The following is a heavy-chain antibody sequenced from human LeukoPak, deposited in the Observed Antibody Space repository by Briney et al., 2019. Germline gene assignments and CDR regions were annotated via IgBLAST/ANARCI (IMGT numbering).Heavy chain of an antibody. J-gene: IGHJ3*02. CDR1: GFTFSSYA. V-gene: IGHV3-23*01. CDR3: AKPYYYDSSGQSDAFDI. D-gene: IGHD3-22*01. CDR2: ISGSGGST. Sequence: GGSLRLSCAASGFTFSSYAMSWVRQAPGKGLEWVSAISGSGGSTYYADSVKGRFTISRDNSKNTLYLQMNSLRAEDTAVYYCAKPYYYDSSGQSDAFDIWGQGTMVTVSS.